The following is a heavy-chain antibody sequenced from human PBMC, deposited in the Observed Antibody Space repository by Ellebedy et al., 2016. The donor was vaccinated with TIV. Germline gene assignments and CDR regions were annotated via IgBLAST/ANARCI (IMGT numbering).Heavy chain of an antibody. Sequence: AASVKVSCKASGGPFSSYAISWARQAPGQGLEWMGRIIPILGIANYAQKFQGRVTMTEDTSTDTAYMELSSLRSEDTAVYYCATLLSHLDYWGQGTLVTVSS. CDR2: IIPILGIA. J-gene: IGHJ4*02. CDR3: ATLLSHLDY. V-gene: IGHV1-69*04. D-gene: IGHD3-16*02. CDR1: GGPFSSYA.